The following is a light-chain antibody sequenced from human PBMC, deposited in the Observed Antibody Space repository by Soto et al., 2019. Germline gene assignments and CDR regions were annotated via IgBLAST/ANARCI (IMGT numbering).Light chain of an antibody. CDR1: QSVSSN. V-gene: IGKV3-15*01. CDR2: GVS. Sequence: EVLITQYPATLSVSPGERATLSCRASQSVSSNLAWYQQKPGQAPRLLIYGVSTRATDIPARFSGSGSGTEFTLTISSLQSEDFAVYYWQQYNNWPPTWTFGQGTKVEI. CDR3: QQYNNWPPTWT. J-gene: IGKJ1*01.